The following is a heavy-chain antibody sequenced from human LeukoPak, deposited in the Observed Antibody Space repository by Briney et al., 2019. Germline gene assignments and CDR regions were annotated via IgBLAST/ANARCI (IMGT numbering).Heavy chain of an antibody. D-gene: IGHD3-10*01. Sequence: SQSLSLTCTVSGGSISSGDYYWSWIRQPPGKGLEWIGYIYYSGSTYYNPSLKSRVTISVDTSENQFSLKLSSVTAADTAVYYCARAHYGSGSYYSRGGYFDYWGQGTLVTVSS. CDR1: GGSISSGDYY. CDR3: ARAHYGSGSYYSRGGYFDY. J-gene: IGHJ4*02. V-gene: IGHV4-30-4*08. CDR2: IYYSGST.